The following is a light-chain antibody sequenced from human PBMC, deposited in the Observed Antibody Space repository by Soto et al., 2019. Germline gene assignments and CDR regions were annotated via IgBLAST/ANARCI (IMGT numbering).Light chain of an antibody. V-gene: IGKV3-20*01. CDR1: QSVSGSI. CDR3: NKYIAPPQT. CDR2: SAS. Sequence: DIVLTQSPCTLSVSPGERATLSCRASQSVSGSIFTGYKQKPAQPPRLLIYSASRRAPGIPERSAGSGSGTDSTLTIGVLELEDLAVYSANKYIAPPQTFGQGTKVDIK. J-gene: IGKJ1*01.